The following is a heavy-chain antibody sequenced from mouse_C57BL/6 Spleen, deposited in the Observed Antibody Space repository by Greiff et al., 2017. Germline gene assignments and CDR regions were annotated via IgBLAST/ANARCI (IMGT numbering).Heavy chain of an antibody. Sequence: VQLQESGAELVRPGTSVKVSCKASGYAFTNYLIEWVKQRPGQGLEWIGVINPGSGGTNYNEKFKGKATLTADKSSSTAYMQLSSLTSEDSAVYFCARVTTVVAFDYWGQGTTLTVSS. CDR2: INPGSGGT. D-gene: IGHD1-1*01. CDR3: ARVTTVVAFDY. CDR1: GYAFTNYL. J-gene: IGHJ2*01. V-gene: IGHV1-54*01.